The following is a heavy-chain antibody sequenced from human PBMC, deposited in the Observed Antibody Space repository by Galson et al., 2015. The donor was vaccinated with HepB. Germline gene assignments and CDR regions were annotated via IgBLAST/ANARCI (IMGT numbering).Heavy chain of an antibody. CDR3: ARPRGPYDILTGYFTY. CDR2: IWHDGSNE. Sequence: SLRLSCAASGFTFSSYGMHWVRQAPGKGLEWVAVIWHDGSNEYYSDSVKGRFTISRDNSKNTLYLQMNSLRAEDTAVYYCARPRGPYDILTGYFTYWGQGTLVTVSS. J-gene: IGHJ4*02. D-gene: IGHD3-9*01. V-gene: IGHV3-33*01. CDR1: GFTFSSYG.